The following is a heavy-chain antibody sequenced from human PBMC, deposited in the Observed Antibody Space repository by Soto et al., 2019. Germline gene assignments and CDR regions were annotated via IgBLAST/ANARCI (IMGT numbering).Heavy chain of an antibody. V-gene: IGHV3-48*01. CDR3: ARANYYGSPGDFDY. CDR2: ISSSSSTI. Sequence: EVQLVESGGGLVQPGGSLRRSCAASGFTFSSYSMNWVRQAPGKGLEWVSYISSSSSTIYYADSVKGRFTISRDNAKNSLYLQMNGLRAEDTAVYYCARANYYGSPGDFDYWGQGTLVTVSS. J-gene: IGHJ4*02. D-gene: IGHD3-10*01. CDR1: GFTFSSYS.